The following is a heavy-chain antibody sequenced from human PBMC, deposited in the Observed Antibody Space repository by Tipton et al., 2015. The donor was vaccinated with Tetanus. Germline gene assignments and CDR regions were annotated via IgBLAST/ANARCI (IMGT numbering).Heavy chain of an antibody. V-gene: IGHV3-48*01. J-gene: IGHJ4*02. CDR3: ARDPTRRFDY. CDR2: ISYGSTTI. Sequence: SGVVFRGYSMNWVRQAPGKGLEWVSYISYGSTTIYYADSVKGRFTISRDNAKNSLYLQMNSLRAEDTAVYYCARDPTRRFDYWGPGTLVTVS. CDR1: GVVFRGYS. D-gene: IGHD1/OR15-1a*01.